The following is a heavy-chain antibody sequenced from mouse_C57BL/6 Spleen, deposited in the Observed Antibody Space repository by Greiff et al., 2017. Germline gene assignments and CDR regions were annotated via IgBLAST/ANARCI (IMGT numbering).Heavy chain of an antibody. J-gene: IGHJ4*01. D-gene: IGHD1-1*02. CDR3: ARHPLWSYYAMDY. CDR1: GFSLTSYG. Sequence: VKLMESGPGLVAPSQSLSITCTVSGFSLTSYGVHWVRQPPGKGLEWLVVIWSDGSTTYNSALKSRLSISKDNSKSQVFLKMNSLQTDDTAMYYCARHPLWSYYAMDYWGQGTSVTVSS. V-gene: IGHV2-6-1*01. CDR2: IWSDGST.